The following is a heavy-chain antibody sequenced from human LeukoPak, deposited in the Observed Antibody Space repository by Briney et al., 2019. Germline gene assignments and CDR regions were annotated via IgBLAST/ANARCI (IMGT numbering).Heavy chain of an antibody. CDR1: GYTFTGYD. D-gene: IGHD3-22*01. CDR3: ARMVSDSSGYYMGDY. V-gene: IGHV1-8*01. Sequence: ASVKVSCKASGYTFTGYDINWVRQATGQGPEWMGWMNPNSGNTGYAQKFQGRVTMTRNTSISTAYMELSSLRSEDTAVYYCARMVSDSSGYYMGDYWGQGTLVTVSS. J-gene: IGHJ4*02. CDR2: MNPNSGNT.